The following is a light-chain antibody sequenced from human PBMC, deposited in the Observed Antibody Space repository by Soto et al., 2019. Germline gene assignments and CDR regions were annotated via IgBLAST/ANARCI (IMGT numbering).Light chain of an antibody. J-gene: IGKJ3*01. CDR1: QDISNY. CDR2: DAS. V-gene: IGKV1-33*01. CDR3: QQYDHHPPQFT. Sequence: DIQMTQSPSSLSASVGDRVTITCQASQDISNYLNWYQQKPWKDPKLLIYDASNLETGGPSRFSGSGSGTDFTFPISSLEPEDIATYYCQQYDHHPPQFTFGPGKKVDIK.